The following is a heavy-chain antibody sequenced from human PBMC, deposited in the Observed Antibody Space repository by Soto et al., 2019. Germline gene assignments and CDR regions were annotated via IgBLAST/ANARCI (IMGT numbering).Heavy chain of an antibody. CDR3: ARDGDGRMTTNPYYYNGMDV. CDR2: VFYTGRA. V-gene: IGHV4-59*01. Sequence: SDTLAPTGTVSGGSPGSYYWSWIRQPPGKGRDGIGYVFYTGRANYNASLKSRVSISLDTSNYQFSLKLSSVTAADTAVYYCARDGDGRMTTNPYYYNGMDVWGPGTTVTVSS. J-gene: IGHJ6*02. D-gene: IGHD4-4*01. CDR1: GGSPGSYY.